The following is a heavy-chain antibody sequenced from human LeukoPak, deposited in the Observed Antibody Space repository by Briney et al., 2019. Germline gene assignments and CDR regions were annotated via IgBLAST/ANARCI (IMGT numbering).Heavy chain of an antibody. D-gene: IGHD6-13*01. CDR3: ARHYHGSSWYNYFHY. CDR2: IYSGGGT. V-gene: IGHV3-66*04. Sequence: QPGGSLRLSCAASELTVSSDYRSWVRQAPGKGLEWVSTIYSGGGTYYADSVKGRFTISRDNSKNTLYLQMNSLRAEDTAVYYCARHYHGSSWYNYFHYWGQGTLVTVSS. J-gene: IGHJ4*02. CDR1: ELTVSSDY.